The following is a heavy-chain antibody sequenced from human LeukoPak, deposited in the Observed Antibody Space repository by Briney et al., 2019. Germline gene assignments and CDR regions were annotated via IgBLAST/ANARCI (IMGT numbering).Heavy chain of an antibody. CDR1: GFTFTGYY. V-gene: IGHV1-2*02. CDR3: AMCLSGYYLGFDY. Sequence: ASVKVSCKASGFTFTGYYMHWVRQAPGQGLEWMGWINPNSGGTNYAQKFQGRVTMTRDTSITTAYMELTSLRSDDTAVYYCAMCLSGYYLGFDYWGQGTLVTVSS. CDR2: INPNSGGT. J-gene: IGHJ4*02. D-gene: IGHD3-3*01.